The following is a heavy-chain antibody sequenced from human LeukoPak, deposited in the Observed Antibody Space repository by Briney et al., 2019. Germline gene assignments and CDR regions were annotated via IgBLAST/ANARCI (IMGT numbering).Heavy chain of an antibody. V-gene: IGHV4-39*01. CDR3: ARLSDY. CDR2: INYSGTT. CDR1: GGSITSNSFY. J-gene: IGHJ4*02. Sequence: PSETLPLTCTVSGGSITSNSFYWGWIRQPPGKGLEWIGSINYSGTTYYNPSLKSRITISVDTSKTRLSLKLSSVTAADTAVYYCARLSDYWGRGTLVTVSS.